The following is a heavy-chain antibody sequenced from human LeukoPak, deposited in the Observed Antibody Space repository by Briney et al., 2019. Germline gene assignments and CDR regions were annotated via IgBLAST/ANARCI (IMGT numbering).Heavy chain of an antibody. CDR2: IYSGGST. Sequence: GGSLRLSCAASGFTVSSNYMSWVRQAPGKGLEWVSVIYSGGSTYYADSVKGRFTISRDNSKNTLYLQVNSLRAEDTAVYYCARGYYDRGGPFDYWGQGTLVTVSS. V-gene: IGHV3-66*02. CDR3: ARGYYDRGGPFDY. D-gene: IGHD3-22*01. CDR1: GFTVSSNY. J-gene: IGHJ4*02.